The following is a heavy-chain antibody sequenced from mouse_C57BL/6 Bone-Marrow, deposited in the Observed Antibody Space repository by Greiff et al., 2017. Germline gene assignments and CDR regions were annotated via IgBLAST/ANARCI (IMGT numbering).Heavy chain of an antibody. CDR1: GFTFSDYY. CDR3: ASTVVATLDYAMDY. V-gene: IGHV5-12*01. J-gene: IGHJ4*01. Sequence: EVKVVESGGGLVQPGGSLKISCAASGFTFSDYYMYWVRQTPEKRLEWVAYISNGGGSTYYPDTVQGRFTISRDNAKNTLYLQMSRLKSEDTAMYYCASTVVATLDYAMDYWGQGTSVTVSS. CDR2: ISNGGGST. D-gene: IGHD1-1*01.